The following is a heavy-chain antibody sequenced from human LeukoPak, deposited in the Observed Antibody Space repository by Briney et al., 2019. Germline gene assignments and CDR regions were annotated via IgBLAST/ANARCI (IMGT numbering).Heavy chain of an antibody. D-gene: IGHD3-10*01. CDR1: GGSISSGGYY. CDR3: ARDLRFGELTGY. V-gene: IGHV3-11*06. J-gene: IGHJ4*02. Sequence: PSQTLSLTCTVSGGSISSGGYYWSWIRQAPGKGLEWVSYISSSSSYTNYADSVKGRFTISRDNAKNSLYLQMNSLRAEDTAVYYCARDLRFGELTGYWGQGTLVTVSS. CDR2: ISSSSSYT.